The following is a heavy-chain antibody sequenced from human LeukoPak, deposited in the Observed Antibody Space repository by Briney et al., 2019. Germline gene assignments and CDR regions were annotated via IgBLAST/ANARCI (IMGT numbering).Heavy chain of an antibody. CDR3: ASYHDYGDYVDY. CDR2: INPNSGGT. D-gene: IGHD4-17*01. V-gene: IGHV1-2*06. CDR1: GYTFTGYY. J-gene: IGHJ4*02. Sequence: ASVKVSCKASGYTFTGYYMHWVRQAPGQGLEWMGRINPNSGGTNYAQKFQGRVTMTRDTSISTAYMELSRLRSDDTAVYYCASYHDYGDYVDYWRQGTLVTVSS.